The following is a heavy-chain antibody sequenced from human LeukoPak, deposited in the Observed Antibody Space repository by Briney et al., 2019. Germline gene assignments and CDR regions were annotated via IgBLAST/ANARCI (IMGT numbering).Heavy chain of an antibody. V-gene: IGHV3-48*01. J-gene: IGHJ4*02. CDR2: VSSSSSTI. CDR3: ARDSSGIAAAGTTNDY. D-gene: IGHD6-13*01. CDR1: GFTFSSYS. Sequence: GGSLRLSCAASGFTFSSYSMNWVRQAPGKGLEWVSYVSSSSSTIYYADSVKGRFTISRDNAKNSLYLQMNSLRAEDTAVYYCARDSSGIAAAGTTNDYWGQGTLVTVSS.